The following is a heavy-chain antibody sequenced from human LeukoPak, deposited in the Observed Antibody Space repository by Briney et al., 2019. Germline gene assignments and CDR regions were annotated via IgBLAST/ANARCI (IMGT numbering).Heavy chain of an antibody. V-gene: IGHV4-59*01. D-gene: IGHD3-3*01. CDR1: GGSITSYY. Sequence: SETLSLTCTVSGGSITSYYWNWIRQPPGKGLEWIGYIYYSGSTNYNPSLKSRVTISVDTSKNQFSLKLSSVTAADTAVYYCARDSGSEWLSRRSYYYYGMDVWGQGTTATVSS. CDR3: ARDSGSEWLSRRSYYYYGMDV. CDR2: IYYSGST. J-gene: IGHJ6*02.